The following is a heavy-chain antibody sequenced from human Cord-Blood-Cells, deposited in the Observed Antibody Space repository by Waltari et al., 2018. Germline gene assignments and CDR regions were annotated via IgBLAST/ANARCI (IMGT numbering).Heavy chain of an antibody. CDR1: GFTVSSNY. CDR2: IYGGGST. D-gene: IGHD2-8*01. Sequence: EVQLVESGGGLIQPGGSLRLSCEASGFTVSSNYMSWVRQAPGKGLELVSVIYGGGSTYYADSVKGRFTISRDNSKNTLYLQMNSLRAEDTAVYYCARLGYCTNGVCYDAFDIWGQGTMVTVSS. CDR3: ARLGYCTNGVCYDAFDI. J-gene: IGHJ3*02. V-gene: IGHV3-53*01.